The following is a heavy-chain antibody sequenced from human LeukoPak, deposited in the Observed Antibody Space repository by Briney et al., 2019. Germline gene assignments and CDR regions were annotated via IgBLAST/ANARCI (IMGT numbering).Heavy chain of an antibody. CDR3: ARGGIWIQLTAVNWFDP. D-gene: IGHD5-18*01. J-gene: IGHJ5*02. Sequence: ASVKVSCKASGYTFTSYGISWVRQAPGQGLEWMGWISAYNGNTNYAQKLQGRVTMTTDTSTSTAYMELSSLRSEDTAVYYCARGGIWIQLTAVNWFDPWGQGTLVTVSS. CDR1: GYTFTSYG. CDR2: ISAYNGNT. V-gene: IGHV1-18*01.